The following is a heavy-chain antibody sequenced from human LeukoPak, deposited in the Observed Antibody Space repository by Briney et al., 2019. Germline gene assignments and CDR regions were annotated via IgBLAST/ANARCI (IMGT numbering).Heavy chain of an antibody. J-gene: IGHJ4*02. Sequence: GGSLRLSCAASGFTFSNAWMSWVRQAPGKGLEWVGRIKSKTDGGTTDYAAPVKGRFTISRDDSKNTLYLQMNSLKTEDTAVYYCTTADYYDSSGYSYYFDYWGQGTLVTVSS. CDR1: GFTFSNAW. CDR3: TTADYYDSSGYSYYFDY. CDR2: IKSKTDGGTT. V-gene: IGHV3-15*01. D-gene: IGHD3-22*01.